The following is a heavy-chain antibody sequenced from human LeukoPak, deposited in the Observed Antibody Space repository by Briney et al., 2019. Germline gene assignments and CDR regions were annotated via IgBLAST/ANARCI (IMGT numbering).Heavy chain of an antibody. CDR2: IYYSGST. CDR1: GGSISSNNYC. J-gene: IGHJ4*02. D-gene: IGHD3-10*01. V-gene: IGHV4-39*07. Sequence: SETLSLTCTVSGGSISSNNYCWGWIRQPPGTGLEWIGNIYYSGSTYYNPSLKSRVTISVDTSKNQFSLKLSSVTAADTAVYYCARMRGSYYGSGSQDYWGQGTLVTVSS. CDR3: ARMRGSYYGSGSQDY.